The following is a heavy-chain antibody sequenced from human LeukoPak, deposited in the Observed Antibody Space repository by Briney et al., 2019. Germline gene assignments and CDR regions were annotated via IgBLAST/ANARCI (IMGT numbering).Heavy chain of an antibody. Sequence: GESLKISCKGSGYSFTSYWIGWVRQMPGKGLEWMGIIYPGDSDPRYSPSFQGQVTISADKSISTAYLQWSSLKASDTAMYYCARIPPDDYGSGSPRDYFDYWGQGTLVTVSS. CDR1: GYSFTSYW. CDR2: IYPGDSDP. CDR3: ARIPPDDYGSGSPRDYFDY. V-gene: IGHV5-51*01. J-gene: IGHJ4*02. D-gene: IGHD3-10*01.